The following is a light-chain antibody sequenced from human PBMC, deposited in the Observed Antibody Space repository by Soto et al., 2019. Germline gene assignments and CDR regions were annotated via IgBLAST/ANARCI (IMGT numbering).Light chain of an antibody. CDR2: GVS. V-gene: IGKV3-15*01. CDR3: QQYDNGPPWT. J-gene: IGKJ1*01. Sequence: DTVMTQSPATLSLSPGETATLSCRASESVGSHLAWYQQIPGQAPRLLIYGVSTRATGIPARFRGSGSETEFSLTITSLQAEDFGVYFCQQYDNGPPWTFGQGTKVEI. CDR1: ESVGSH.